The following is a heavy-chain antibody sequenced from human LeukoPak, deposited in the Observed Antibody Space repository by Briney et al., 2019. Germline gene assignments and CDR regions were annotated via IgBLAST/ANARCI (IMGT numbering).Heavy chain of an antibody. Sequence: SETLSLTCAVSGGSIRSSLYYRAWIRQTPGKGLEWIGSIDYSGSTNYNPSLKSRATIFVDTSKNQFSLNLSSVTAADTAVYYCARLTTVVTGDYWGQGTLVTVSS. CDR3: ARLTTVVTGDY. V-gene: IGHV4-39*01. D-gene: IGHD4-23*01. J-gene: IGHJ4*02. CDR2: IDYSGST. CDR1: GGSIRSSLYY.